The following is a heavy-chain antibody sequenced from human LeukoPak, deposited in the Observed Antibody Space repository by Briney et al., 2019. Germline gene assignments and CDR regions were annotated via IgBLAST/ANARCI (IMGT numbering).Heavy chain of an antibody. J-gene: IGHJ4*02. D-gene: IGHD5-18*01. Sequence: PGGSLRLSCAASGFTFSSYSMNWVRQAPGKGLEWVSSISSSSSYIYYADSVKGRFTISRDNAKNSLYLQMNSLRAEDTAVYYCARVRGYSYGPRDYWGQGTLVTVSS. CDR3: ARVRGYSYGPRDY. CDR1: GFTFSSYS. V-gene: IGHV3-21*01. CDR2: ISSSSSYI.